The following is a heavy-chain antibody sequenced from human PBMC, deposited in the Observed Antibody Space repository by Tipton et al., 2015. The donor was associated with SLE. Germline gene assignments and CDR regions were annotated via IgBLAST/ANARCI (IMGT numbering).Heavy chain of an antibody. J-gene: IGHJ6*02. V-gene: IGHV4-34*01. CDR1: GGSFSGYY. CDR2: INHSGST. CDR3: VRFGGSWGGMDA. D-gene: IGHD2-15*01. Sequence: TLSLTCAVYGGSFSGYYWSWIRQPPGKGLEWIGEINHSGSTNYNPSLKSRVTISVDTSKNQFSLKLSSVTAVDTAVYYCVRFGGSWGGMDAWGQGTTVTVSS.